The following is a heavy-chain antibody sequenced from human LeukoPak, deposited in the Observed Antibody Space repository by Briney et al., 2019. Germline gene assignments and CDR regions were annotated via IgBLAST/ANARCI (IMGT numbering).Heavy chain of an antibody. D-gene: IGHD2-8*01. CDR1: GFTFDDYG. J-gene: IGHJ4*02. CDR2: INWNGGST. V-gene: IGHV3-20*04. CDR3: ARLRYCTNGVCYSGIDY. Sequence: GGSLRLSCAASGFTFDDYGMSWVRQAPGKGLEWVSGINWNGGSTGYADSVKGRFTISRDNAKNSLYLQMNSLRAEDTALYYCARLRYCTNGVCYSGIDYWGQGTLVTVSS.